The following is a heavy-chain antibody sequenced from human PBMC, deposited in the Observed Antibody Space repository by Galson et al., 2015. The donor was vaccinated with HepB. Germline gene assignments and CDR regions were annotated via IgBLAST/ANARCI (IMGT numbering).Heavy chain of an antibody. J-gene: IGHJ6*02. CDR3: GKDPVRASYRPYGMDV. Sequence: SLRLSCAASGFTLSSYAMSWVRQAPGKGLEWVSSISGRGGNTYYTDSVKGRFTISRDNSKKMVYLQMNSLRAEDTALYYCGKDPVRASYRPYGMDVWGQGTTVTVSS. CDR1: GFTLSSYA. D-gene: IGHD5-18*01. V-gene: IGHV3-23*01. CDR2: ISGRGGNT.